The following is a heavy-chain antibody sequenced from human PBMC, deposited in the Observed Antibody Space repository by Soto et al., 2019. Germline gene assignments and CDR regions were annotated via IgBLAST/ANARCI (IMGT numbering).Heavy chain of an antibody. D-gene: IGHD1-7*01. CDR2: IIPIFGTA. Sequence: QVQLVQSGAEVKKPGSSVKVSCKASGGTFSSYAISWVRQAPGQGLEWMGGIIPIFGTANYAQKFQGRVTITADESTSTAYMERSSLRSEDTAVYYCARDGALTGTTAYYYYYGMDVWGQGTTVTVSS. J-gene: IGHJ6*02. CDR1: GGTFSSYA. CDR3: ARDGALTGTTAYYYYYGMDV. V-gene: IGHV1-69*01.